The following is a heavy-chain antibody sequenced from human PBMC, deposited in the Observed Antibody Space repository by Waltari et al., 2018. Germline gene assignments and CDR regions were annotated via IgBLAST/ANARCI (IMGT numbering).Heavy chain of an antibody. CDR3: ARDVGNVGGNY. V-gene: IGHV3-7*01. CDR2: IKQDGSYI. J-gene: IGHJ4*02. Sequence: EVQLVESGGGLVQPGGSLRLSCLVSGFTFSDYWMSWVRQAPGKGLEWVANIKQDGSYIYYADSVKGRFTISRDNAKNSLYLQMNSLRAEDTAVYYCARDVGNVGGNYWGQGTLVTVSS. D-gene: IGHD3-10*01. CDR1: GFTFSDYW.